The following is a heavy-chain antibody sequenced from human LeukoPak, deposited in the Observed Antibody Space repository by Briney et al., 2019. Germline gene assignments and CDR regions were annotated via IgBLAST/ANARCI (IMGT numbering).Heavy chain of an antibody. J-gene: IGHJ5*02. V-gene: IGHV3-30*18. CDR1: GFTFSSYG. CDR3: AKDFTIFGVVRGFDP. Sequence: GGSLRLSCAASGFTFSSYGMHWVRQAPGKGLEWVAVISCDGSNKYYADSVKGRFTISRDNSKNTLYLQMNSLRAEDTAVYYCAKDFTIFGVVRGFDPWGQGTLVTVSS. D-gene: IGHD3-3*01. CDR2: ISCDGSNK.